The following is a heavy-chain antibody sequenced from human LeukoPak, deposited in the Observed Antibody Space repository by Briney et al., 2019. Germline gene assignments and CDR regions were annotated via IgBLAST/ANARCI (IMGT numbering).Heavy chain of an antibody. CDR2: IFHSGST. J-gene: IGHJ4*01. CDR1: GYSISSGYY. CDR3: ARDWSGPYYFDH. V-gene: IGHV4-38-2*02. Sequence: SETLSLTCTVSGYSISSGYYWGWIRQPPGKGLEWIGSIFHSGSTYYNPSLKSRVTISVDTSKKSFSLKLSSVTAADTAVYYCARDWSGPYYFDHWGQGILVTVSS. D-gene: IGHD3-3*01.